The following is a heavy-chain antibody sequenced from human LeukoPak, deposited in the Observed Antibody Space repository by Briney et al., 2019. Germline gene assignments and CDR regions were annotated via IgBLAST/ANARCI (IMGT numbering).Heavy chain of an antibody. CDR2: ISSSGNTI. V-gene: IGHV3-11*01. J-gene: IGHJ4*02. CDR3: ARGTTVTTQKPRLHIIDY. D-gene: IGHD4-17*01. CDR1: GFTFSDYY. Sequence: GGSLRLSCAASGFTFSDYYMSWIRQAPGKGLEWVSYISSSGNTIYYADSVKGRFTISRDNAKKSLYLQMNSLRAEDTAVYYCARGTTVTTQKPRLHIIDYWGQGTLVTVSS.